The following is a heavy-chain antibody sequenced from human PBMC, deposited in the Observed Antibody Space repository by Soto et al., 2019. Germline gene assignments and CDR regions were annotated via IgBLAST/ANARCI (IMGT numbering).Heavy chain of an antibody. CDR1: GGSISSSSYY. CDR2: IYYSGST. CDR3: ASLGRYSSSSVYFQH. D-gene: IGHD6-13*01. Sequence: QLQLQESGPGLVKPSETLSLTCTVSGGSISSSSYYWGWIRQPPGKGLEWIGSIYYSGSTYYNPSLKSRVTISVDTSKNQFSLKLSSVTAADTAVYYCASLGRYSSSSVYFQHWGQGTLVTVSS. V-gene: IGHV4-39*01. J-gene: IGHJ1*01.